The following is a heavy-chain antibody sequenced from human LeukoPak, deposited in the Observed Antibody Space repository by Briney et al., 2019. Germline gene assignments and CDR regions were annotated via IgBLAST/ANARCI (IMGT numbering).Heavy chain of an antibody. CDR3: AKGAYYYDSSGYYD. CDR2: MSGSTGSP. D-gene: IGHD3-22*01. J-gene: IGHJ4*02. Sequence: QPGGSLSLPCTASGFTFGNYAMNWVRHAPGKWREWVSLMSGSTGSPYYAGSVKGRFSISRDNSKNTVYLQMNSQKAEDTAVYYCAKGAYYYDSSGYYDWGQGTLVTVSS. V-gene: IGHV3-23*01. CDR1: GFTFGNYA.